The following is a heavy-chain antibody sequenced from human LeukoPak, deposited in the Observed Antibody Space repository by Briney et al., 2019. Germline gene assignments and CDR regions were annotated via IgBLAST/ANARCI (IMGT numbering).Heavy chain of an antibody. V-gene: IGHV3-13*01. Sequence: RGSLRLSCAASGFTFSSYDMHWVRQATGKGLEWVSAIGTAGDTYYPGSVKGRFTISRENAKNSLYLQMNSLRAGDTAVYYCARGGRHGSGSYYNVWGQGTLVTVSS. CDR3: ARGGRHGSGSYYNV. CDR1: GFTFSSYD. J-gene: IGHJ4*02. CDR2: IGTAGDT. D-gene: IGHD3-10*01.